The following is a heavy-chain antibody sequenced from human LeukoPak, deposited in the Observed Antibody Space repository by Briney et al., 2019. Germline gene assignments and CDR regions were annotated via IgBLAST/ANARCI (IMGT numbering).Heavy chain of an antibody. CDR3: ARWRGSHWFDP. V-gene: IGHV4-61*02. D-gene: IGHD3-10*01. J-gene: IGHJ5*02. CDR2: IYTSGST. Sequence: SETLSLTCTVSGGSISSGSYYWSWIRQPAGKGLEWIGRIYTSGSTNYNPSLKSRVTISVDTSKNQFSLKLSSVTAADTAVYYCARWRGSHWFDPWGQGTLVTVSS. CDR1: GGSISSGSYY.